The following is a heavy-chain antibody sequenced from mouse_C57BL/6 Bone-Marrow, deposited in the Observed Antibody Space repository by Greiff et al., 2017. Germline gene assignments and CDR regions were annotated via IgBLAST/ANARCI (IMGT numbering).Heavy chain of an antibody. CDR3: AKGGTTVVATRYFDY. J-gene: IGHJ2*01. Sequence: VKVVESGAELVRPGTSVKLSCKASGYTFTSYWMHWVKQRPGQGLEWIGVNDPSDSYTNYNQKFKGKATLTVDTSSSTAYMQLSSLTSEDSAVYYCAKGGTTVVATRYFDYWGQGTTLTVSS. D-gene: IGHD1-1*01. CDR2: NDPSDSYT. V-gene: IGHV1-59*01. CDR1: GYTFTSYW.